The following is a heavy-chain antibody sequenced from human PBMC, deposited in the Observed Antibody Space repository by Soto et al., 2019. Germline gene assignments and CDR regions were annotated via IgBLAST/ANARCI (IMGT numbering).Heavy chain of an antibody. CDR2: IYYSGTT. Sequence: PSETLSLTCAVSGYSISSSNWWGWLRQPPGKGLEWIGYIYYSGTTYYNPSLKSRVTISVDNSKNTLYLQMNSLRAEDTAVYYCARARYCSSTSCYRVEYYFDYWGQGTLVTVSS. D-gene: IGHD2-2*01. CDR1: GYSISSSNW. CDR3: ARARYCSSTSCYRVEYYFDY. J-gene: IGHJ4*02. V-gene: IGHV4-28*03.